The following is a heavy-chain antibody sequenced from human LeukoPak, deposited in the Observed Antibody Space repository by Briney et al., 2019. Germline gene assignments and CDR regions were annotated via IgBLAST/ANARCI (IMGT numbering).Heavy chain of an antibody. V-gene: IGHV3-21*01. CDR1: GFTFSSYS. D-gene: IGHD5-18*01. J-gene: IGHJ4*02. Sequence: PGGSLRLSCAASGFTFSSYSMNWVRQAPGKGLEWVSSISSSSSYIYYADSVKGRFTISRDNAKNSLYLQINSLRAEDTAVYYCARDGGTAMEYWGQGTLVTVSS. CDR3: ARDGGTAMEY. CDR2: ISSSSSYI.